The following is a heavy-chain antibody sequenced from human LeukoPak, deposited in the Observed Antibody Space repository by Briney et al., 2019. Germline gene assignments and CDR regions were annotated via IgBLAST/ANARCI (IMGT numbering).Heavy chain of an antibody. Sequence: GGSLRLSCAASGFTFSSYSMNWVRQAPGKGLEWVSSISSSSSYIYYADSVKGRFTISRDNAKNSLYLQMNSLRAEDTAVYYCARDLEYSSGWYGYWGQGTLVTVPS. CDR2: ISSSSSYI. V-gene: IGHV3-21*01. CDR1: GFTFSSYS. CDR3: ARDLEYSSGWYGY. J-gene: IGHJ4*02. D-gene: IGHD6-19*01.